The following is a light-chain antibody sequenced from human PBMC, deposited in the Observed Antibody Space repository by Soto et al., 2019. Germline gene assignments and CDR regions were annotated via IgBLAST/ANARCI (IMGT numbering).Light chain of an antibody. Sequence: DVVMTQSPLSLPVTLGQPASISCRSSQSLVHSDGITYLGWVHQRPGQSPRRLIYKVSIRDSGVPDRFSGSGSGTDFTLKISRVEAEDVGVYYCMQGTHWPPYTFGQGTKLEIK. CDR2: KVS. CDR1: QSLVHSDGITY. V-gene: IGKV2-30*02. J-gene: IGKJ2*01. CDR3: MQGTHWPPYT.